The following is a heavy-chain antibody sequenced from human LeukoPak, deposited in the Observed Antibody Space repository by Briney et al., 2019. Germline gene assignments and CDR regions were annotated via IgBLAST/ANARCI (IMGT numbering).Heavy chain of an antibody. V-gene: IGHV3-30*02. D-gene: IGHD2-2*01. CDR1: GFTFSSYG. J-gene: IGHJ4*02. CDR3: ARIKYQLPDY. Sequence: GGSLRLSCAASGFTFSSYGMHWVRQAPGKGLEWVSFIRYDGSNEYYADSVKGRFTISRDNSKNTLYLQMNSLRAEDTAVYYCARIKYQLPDYWGQGTLVTVSS. CDR2: IRYDGSNE.